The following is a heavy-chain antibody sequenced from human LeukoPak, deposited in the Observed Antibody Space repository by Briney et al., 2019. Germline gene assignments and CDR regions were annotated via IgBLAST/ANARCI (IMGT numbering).Heavy chain of an antibody. CDR3: AREGDFWSGYTNWFDP. Sequence: SETLSLTCTVAGGSISSYYWSWIGQPPGKGLEGIGYIYYSGSTNYNPSLKSRVTISVDTSKNQFSLKLSSVTAADTAVYYCAREGDFWSGYTNWFDPWGQGTLVTVSS. V-gene: IGHV4-59*01. CDR1: GGSISSYY. CDR2: IYYSGST. D-gene: IGHD3-3*01. J-gene: IGHJ5*02.